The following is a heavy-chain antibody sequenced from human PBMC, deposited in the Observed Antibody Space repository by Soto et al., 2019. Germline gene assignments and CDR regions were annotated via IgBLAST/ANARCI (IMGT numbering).Heavy chain of an antibody. J-gene: IGHJ4*02. V-gene: IGHV1-69*06. Sequence: QVQLVQSGAGVKKPGSSVKVSCEAFGGTSHTYTINWVRQAPGQGLEWIGQIIPKYDSVNYAQSFQGRVTISADKSTNTAYMELSSLRSEDTALYYCATWRSYSGSYCFDYWGQGTLVSVSS. CDR1: GGTSHTYT. CDR2: IIPKYDSV. D-gene: IGHD1-26*01. CDR3: ATWRSYSGSYCFDY.